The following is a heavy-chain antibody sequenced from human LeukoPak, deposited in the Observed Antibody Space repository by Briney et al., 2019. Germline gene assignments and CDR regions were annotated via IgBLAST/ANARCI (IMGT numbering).Heavy chain of an antibody. CDR3: ARQNNRNDGGGIYFDH. Sequence: GESLKISCKGSAYSFTRYWIGWVRQMPGKGLEWMGIIYPGNSETRYSPSFQGRVIISADKSISTAYLQWSSLKAPDTAMYYCARQNNRNDGGGIYFDHWGQGTLVTLSS. CDR1: AYSFTRYW. D-gene: IGHD1-20*01. CDR2: IYPGNSET. V-gene: IGHV5-51*01. J-gene: IGHJ4*02.